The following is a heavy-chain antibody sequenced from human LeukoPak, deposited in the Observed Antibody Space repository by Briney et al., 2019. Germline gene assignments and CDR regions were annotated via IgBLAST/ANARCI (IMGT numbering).Heavy chain of an antibody. CDR2: INPNSGGT. Sequence: ASVKVSCKASGYTFTGYYMHWVRQAPGQGLEWMGWINPNSGGTNYAQKFQGRVTMTRDTSISTAYMEPSRLRSDDTAVYYCARDNSVEDTAWWFDPWGQGTLVTVSS. CDR1: GYTFTGYY. J-gene: IGHJ5*02. CDR3: ARDNSVEDTAWWFDP. V-gene: IGHV1-2*02. D-gene: IGHD4-23*01.